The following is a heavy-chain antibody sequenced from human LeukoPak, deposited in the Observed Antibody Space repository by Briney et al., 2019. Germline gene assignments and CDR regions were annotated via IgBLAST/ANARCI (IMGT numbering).Heavy chain of an antibody. CDR3: AKRVQLERAYYFDY. V-gene: IGHV3-23*01. CDR2: ISCSGGST. J-gene: IGHJ4*02. Sequence: PGGSLRLSCAASGFTFSKFAMSWVRQAPGKGLEWVAAISCSGGSTYYADSVTGRFTISRDNSKNTLYLQMNSLRAEDTAIYYCAKRVQLERAYYFDYWGQGTLVTVSS. D-gene: IGHD1-1*01. CDR1: GFTFSKFA.